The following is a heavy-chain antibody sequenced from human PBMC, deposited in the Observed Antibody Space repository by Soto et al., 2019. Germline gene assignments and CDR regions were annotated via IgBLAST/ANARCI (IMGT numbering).Heavy chain of an antibody. V-gene: IGHV4-39*01. D-gene: IGHD6-13*01. Sequence: QLQLQESGPGLVKPSETLSLTCTVSGGSISSSSYYWGWIRQPPGKGLEWIGSIYYSGSTYYNPSLKSRVTISVDTSKNQFSLKLSSVTAADTAVYYCARHLGSSFDSPYYFDYWGQGTLVTVSS. CDR2: IYYSGST. CDR3: ARHLGSSFDSPYYFDY. J-gene: IGHJ4*02. CDR1: GGSISSSSYY.